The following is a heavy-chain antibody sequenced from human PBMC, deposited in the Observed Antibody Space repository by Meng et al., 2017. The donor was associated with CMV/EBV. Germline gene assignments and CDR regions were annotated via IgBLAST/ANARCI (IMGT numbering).Heavy chain of an antibody. V-gene: IGHV3-48*03. CDR2: ISSSGSTI. CDR3: ARDLGYCSGGSCYSYYFDY. D-gene: IGHD2-15*01. Sequence: GESLKISCAASGFTFSSYEMNWVRQAPGKGLEWVSYISSSGSTIYYADSVKGRFTISRDNAKNSLYLQMNSLRAEDTAVYYCARDLGYCSGGSCYSYYFDYWGQGTLVTVSS. CDR1: GFTFSSYE. J-gene: IGHJ4*02.